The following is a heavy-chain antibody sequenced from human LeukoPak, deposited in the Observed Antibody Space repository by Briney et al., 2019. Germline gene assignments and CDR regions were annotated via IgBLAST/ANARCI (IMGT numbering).Heavy chain of an antibody. V-gene: IGHV3-7*01. CDR1: GFTFSTYW. CDR3: ARDDKGIGGAFDY. J-gene: IGHJ4*02. CDR2: INQDGSEK. D-gene: IGHD3-10*01. Sequence: GGSLRLSCAASGFTFSTYWMSWVRQAPGKGLEWVANINQDGSEKKYVDSVKGRFTISRDNAKNSLYLQMNSLRAEDTAVYYCARDDKGIGGAFDYWGQGTLVTVSS.